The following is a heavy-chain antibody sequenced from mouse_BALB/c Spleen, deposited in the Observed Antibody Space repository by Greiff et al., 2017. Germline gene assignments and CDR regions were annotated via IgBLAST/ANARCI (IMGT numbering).Heavy chain of an antibody. Sequence: DAGGGLVQPKGSLKLSCAASGFTFNTYAMNWVRQAPGKGLEWVARIRSKSNNYATYYADSVKDRFTISRDDSQSMLYLQMNNLKTEDTAMYYCVRPYYRYDPFAYWGQGTLVTVSA. D-gene: IGHD2-14*01. J-gene: IGHJ3*01. V-gene: IGHV10-1*02. CDR2: IRSKSNNYAT. CDR1: GFTFNTYA. CDR3: VRPYYRYDPFAY.